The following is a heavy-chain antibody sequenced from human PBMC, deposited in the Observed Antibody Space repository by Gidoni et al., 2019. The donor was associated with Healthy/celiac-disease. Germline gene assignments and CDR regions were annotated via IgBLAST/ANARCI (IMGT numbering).Heavy chain of an antibody. CDR2: IYYSGST. CDR3: ARRGAVAGIVNYYYYYGMDV. Sequence: QVQLQESGPGLVKPSATLSLTCTVSGGSISSYYWSWIRQPPGKGLEWIGYIYYSGSTNYNPSLKSRVTISVDTSKNQFSLKLSSVTAADTAVYYCARRGAVAGIVNYYYYYGMDVWGQGTTVTVSS. D-gene: IGHD6-19*01. CDR1: GGSISSYY. V-gene: IGHV4-59*08. J-gene: IGHJ6*02.